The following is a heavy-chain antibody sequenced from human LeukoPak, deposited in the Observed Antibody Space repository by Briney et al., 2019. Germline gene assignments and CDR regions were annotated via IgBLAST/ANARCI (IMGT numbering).Heavy chain of an antibody. J-gene: IGHJ4*02. CDR2: IYYSGST. CDR3: ARASRIRILDY. CDR1: GGSISSSSYY. Sequence: SSETLSLTCTVSGGSISSSSYYWGWIRQPPGKGLEWIGSIYYSGSTYYNPSLKSRVTISVDTSKNQFSLKLSSVTAADTAVYYCARASRIRILDYWGQGTLVTVSS. D-gene: IGHD2-15*01. V-gene: IGHV4-39*07.